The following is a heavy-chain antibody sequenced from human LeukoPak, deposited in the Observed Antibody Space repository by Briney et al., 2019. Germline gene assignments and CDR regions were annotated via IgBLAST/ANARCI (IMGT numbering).Heavy chain of an antibody. J-gene: IGHJ4*02. Sequence: SGTLSLTCAVSGGSISSSNWWSWVRQPPGKGLEWIGEIYHSGSTNYNPSLKSRVTISVDRSKNQFSLKLSSVTAADTAVYYCGRGGIAAAASGIDYWGQGTLVTVSS. D-gene: IGHD6-13*01. CDR1: GGSISSSNW. V-gene: IGHV4-4*02. CDR3: GRGGIAAAASGIDY. CDR2: IYHSGST.